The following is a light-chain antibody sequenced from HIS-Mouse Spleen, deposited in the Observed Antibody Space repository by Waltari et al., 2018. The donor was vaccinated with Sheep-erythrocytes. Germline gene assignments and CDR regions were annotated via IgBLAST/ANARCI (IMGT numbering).Light chain of an antibody. CDR2: EDS. CDR1: ALPKKY. J-gene: IGLJ3*02. V-gene: IGLV3-10*01. CDR3: YSTDSSGNHSNWV. Sequence: SYELTQPPSVSVSPGQTARITCSGDALPKKYAYWYQQKSGQAPVLVIYEDSKRTSGIPERFSGSSSGTMATLTISGAQVEDEADYYGYSTDSSGNHSNWVFGGGTKLTVL.